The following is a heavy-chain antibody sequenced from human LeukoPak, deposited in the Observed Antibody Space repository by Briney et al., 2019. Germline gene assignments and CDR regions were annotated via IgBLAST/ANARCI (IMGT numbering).Heavy chain of an antibody. V-gene: IGHV3-11*01. J-gene: IGHJ6*02. CDR1: GFTFSDYY. CDR3: ARALGQLERLPLYYYSYGMAV. Sequence: GGSLRLSCAASGFTFSDYYMSWIRQAPGKGREGVSYISSSGSTIYYADSVKGRFTISRDNAKNSLYLQMNRLRAEDTAVYYCARALGQLERLPLYYYSYGMAVWGQGTTVTVSS. D-gene: IGHD1-1*01. CDR2: ISSSGSTI.